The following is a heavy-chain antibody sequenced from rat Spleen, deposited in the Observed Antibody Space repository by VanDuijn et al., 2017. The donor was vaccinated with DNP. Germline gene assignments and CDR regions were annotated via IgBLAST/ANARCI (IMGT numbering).Heavy chain of an antibody. CDR2: INKESGTI. V-gene: IGHV4-2*01. CDR1: GFNFNDNW. J-gene: IGHJ2*01. Sequence: EVKLVESGGGLVQPGKSLKLSCAASGFNFNDNWMGWVRQAPGKGLEWIGEINKESGTIIYSTSLKDKFAISRDNAKNTLYLQRNKLGSEEVASYHCAKVPNYGGFSDYFDYWSQGVMVTVSS. D-gene: IGHD1-11*01. CDR3: AKVPNYGGFSDYFDY.